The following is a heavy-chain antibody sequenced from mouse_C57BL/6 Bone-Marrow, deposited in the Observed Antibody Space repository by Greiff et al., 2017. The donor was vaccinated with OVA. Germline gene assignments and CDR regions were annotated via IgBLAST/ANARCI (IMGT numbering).Heavy chain of an antibody. CDR2: IHPNSGST. J-gene: IGHJ2*01. D-gene: IGHD1-1*01. CDR3: ARSNFHGSSFDY. V-gene: IGHV1-64*01. CDR1: GYTFTSYW. Sequence: QVHVKQPGAELVKPGASVKLSCKASGYTFTSYWMHWVKQRPGQGLEWIGMIHPNSGSTNYNEKFKSKATLTVDKSSSTAYMQLSSLTSEDSAVYYCARSNFHGSSFDYWGQGTTLTVSS.